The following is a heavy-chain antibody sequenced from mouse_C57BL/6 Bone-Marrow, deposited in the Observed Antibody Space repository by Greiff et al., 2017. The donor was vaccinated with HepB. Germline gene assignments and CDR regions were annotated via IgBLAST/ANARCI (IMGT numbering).Heavy chain of an antibody. CDR3: ARSLGYYGSSYVWFAY. CDR2: ISPRSGNT. CDR1: GYTFTSYG. V-gene: IGHV1-81*01. D-gene: IGHD1-1*01. J-gene: IGHJ3*01. Sequence: QVQLQQSGAELARPGASVKLSCKASGYTFTSYGISWVKQRTGQGLEWIGEISPRSGNTYYNEKFKGKATLTADKSSSTAYMELRSLTSEDSAVYFGARSLGYYGSSYVWFAYWGQGTLVTVSA.